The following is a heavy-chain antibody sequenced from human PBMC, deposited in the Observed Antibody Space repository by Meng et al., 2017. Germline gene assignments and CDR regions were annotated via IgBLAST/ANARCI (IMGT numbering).Heavy chain of an antibody. CDR3: ARGPNRWTGFDY. V-gene: IGHV1-8*01. J-gene: IGHJ4*02. Sequence: QVQLLTSGEEVKKPGASVKGSCKASGNTFTSYDINWVRQATGQGLEWMGWMNPNSGNTGYAQKFQGRVTMTRNTSISTAYMELSSLRSEDTAVYYCARGPNRWTGFDYWGQGTLVTVSS. D-gene: IGHD3/OR15-3a*01. CDR1: GNTFTSYD. CDR2: MNPNSGNT.